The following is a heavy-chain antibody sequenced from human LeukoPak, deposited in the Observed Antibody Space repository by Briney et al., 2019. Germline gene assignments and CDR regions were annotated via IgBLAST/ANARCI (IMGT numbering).Heavy chain of an antibody. CDR1: GGSINTYY. CDR3: ARDLGFGRPYFDY. D-gene: IGHD3/OR15-3a*01. V-gene: IGHV4-59*01. CDR2: IYYSGST. Sequence: SETLSLTCTVSGGSINTYYWSWIRQPPGKGLEWIGYIYYSGSTNYNPSLKSRVTISVDTSKNQFSLKLSSVTAADTAVYYCARDLGFGRPYFDYWGQGTLVTVSS. J-gene: IGHJ4*02.